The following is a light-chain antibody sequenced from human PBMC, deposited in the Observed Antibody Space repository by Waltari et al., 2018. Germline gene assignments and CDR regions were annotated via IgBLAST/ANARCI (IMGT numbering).Light chain of an antibody. CDR2: DVT. CDR1: SDVGGSNY. V-gene: IGLV2-14*03. J-gene: IGLJ2*01. Sequence: QSALTQPASVSGSPGQSITISCTGSDVGGSNYVSWYQQHPGKAPQVMIYDVTDRPSGVSNLFSGSESGDTASLTISGLQAEDEADYYCASWTDSDTLKLLFGGGTKLTVL. CDR3: ASWTDSDTLKLL.